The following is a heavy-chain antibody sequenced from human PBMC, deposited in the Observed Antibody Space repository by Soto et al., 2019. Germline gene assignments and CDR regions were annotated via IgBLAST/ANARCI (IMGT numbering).Heavy chain of an antibody. CDR2: INAGNGNT. J-gene: IGHJ4*02. V-gene: IGHV1-3*01. CDR1: GFVSTNHN. CDR3: ASDYGSNWRL. Sequence: ASVKVSCKASGFVSTNHNFHWVRQAPGQSLEWMGRINAGNGNTQYSQNFQGRVTFTSDPSASTAFMELTNLRFEDRAMYYCASDYGSNWRLWGQGTLVTVSS. D-gene: IGHD6-19*01.